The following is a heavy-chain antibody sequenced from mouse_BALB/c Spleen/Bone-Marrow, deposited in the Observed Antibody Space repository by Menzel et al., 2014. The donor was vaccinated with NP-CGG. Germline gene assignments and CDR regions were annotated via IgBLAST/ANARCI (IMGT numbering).Heavy chain of an antibody. J-gene: IGHJ2*01. CDR2: IDLANGNT. D-gene: IGHD1-1*01. CDR3: ARVQLLRSRCLDY. CDR1: GFNIKDTY. Sequence: VELQQSGAELVKRGASVKLSCTASGFNIKDTYMHWVKQRPEQGLEWIGRIDLANGNTRYDPKFQGKATITPKHTPTQHDLQPSSLTSEDTAVYYCARVQLLRSRCLDYLGQGTTPKISS. V-gene: IGHV14-3*02.